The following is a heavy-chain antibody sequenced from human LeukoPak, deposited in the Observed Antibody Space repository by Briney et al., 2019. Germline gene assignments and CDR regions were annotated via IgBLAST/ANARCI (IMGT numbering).Heavy chain of an antibody. Sequence: ASVKVSCKASGYTFTSYAMHWVRQAPRQRLEWMGWINAGNGNTKYSQKFQGRVTITRDTSASTAYMELSSLRSEDTAVYYCASDYCTNGVCYYYYGMDVWGQGTTVTVSS. CDR2: INAGNGNT. D-gene: IGHD2-8*01. CDR3: ASDYCTNGVCYYYYGMDV. J-gene: IGHJ6*02. V-gene: IGHV1-3*01. CDR1: GYTFTSYA.